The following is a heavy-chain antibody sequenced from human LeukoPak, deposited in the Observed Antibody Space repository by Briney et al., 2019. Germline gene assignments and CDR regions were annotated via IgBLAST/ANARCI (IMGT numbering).Heavy chain of an antibody. D-gene: IGHD2-15*01. CDR3: TTEGYCSGGSCYSSYYFDY. Sequence: GGSLRLSCAASGFTFSNAWMSWVRQAPGKGLEWVGRIKSKTDGGTTDYAAPVKGRFTISRDDSKNTLYLQMNSLKTEDTAVYYCTTEGYCSGGSCYSSYYFDYWGQGTLVTVSS. CDR1: GFTFSNAW. J-gene: IGHJ4*02. V-gene: IGHV3-15*01. CDR2: IKSKTDGGTT.